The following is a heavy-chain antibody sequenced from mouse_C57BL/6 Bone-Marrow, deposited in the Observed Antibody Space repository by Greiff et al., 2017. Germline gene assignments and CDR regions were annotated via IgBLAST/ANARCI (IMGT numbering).Heavy chain of an antibody. D-gene: IGHD2-3*01. J-gene: IGHJ3*01. CDR1: GYTFTSYG. V-gene: IGHV1-81*01. Sequence: QVHVKQPGAELARPGASVKLSCKASGYTFTSYGISWVKQRTGQGLEWIGEIYPRSGNTYYNEKFQGKATLTAAKSSSTAYMELRSLPSEDSAVNFCAPFDGYYFAYWGQGTLVTDSA. CDR3: APFDGYYFAY. CDR2: IYPRSGNT.